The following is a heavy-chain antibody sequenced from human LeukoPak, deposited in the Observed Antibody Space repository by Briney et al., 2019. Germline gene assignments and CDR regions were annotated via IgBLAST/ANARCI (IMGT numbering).Heavy chain of an antibody. CDR2: VYYSGST. V-gene: IGHV4-61*01. CDR1: GDSVSSSCYY. J-gene: IGHJ2*01. Sequence: PSETLSLTCTVFGDSVSSSCYYWSWIRQPPGKGLEWIGYVYYSGSTNYNPSLRSRVTISVDTSKNQFSLKLSSVTAADTAVYYCARLWQYFDLWGRGTLVTVSS. CDR3: ARLWQYFDL. D-gene: IGHD2-21*01.